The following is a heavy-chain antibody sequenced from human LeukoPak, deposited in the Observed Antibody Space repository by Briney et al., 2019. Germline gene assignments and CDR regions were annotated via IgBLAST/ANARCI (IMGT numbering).Heavy chain of an antibody. J-gene: IGHJ6*03. V-gene: IGHV4-59*01. D-gene: IGHD6-6*01. CDR1: GGSISSYF. Sequence: SETLSLTCTISGGSISSYFWSWIRQPPGKGLEWIGYIYYSGSTNYNPSLKSRVTISVDTSKNQFSLKLSSVTAADTAVYYCARGGGAARPPYYMDVWGKGTTVTVSS. CDR2: IYYSGST. CDR3: ARGGGAARPPYYMDV.